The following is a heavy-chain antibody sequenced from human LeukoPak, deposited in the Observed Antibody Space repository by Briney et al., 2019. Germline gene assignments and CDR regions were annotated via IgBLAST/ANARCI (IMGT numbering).Heavy chain of an antibody. J-gene: IGHJ6*03. Sequence: GGSLRLSCAASGFTVRSNYMSWARQVPGKGLEWVSSVSESGGSTYYADSVKGRFTISRDNAKNSLYLQMNSLRAEDTAIYYCARSSGWYHRGPDYYYYYMDVWAKGPRSPSP. CDR3: ARSSGWYHRGPDYYYYYMDV. D-gene: IGHD6-19*01. V-gene: IGHV3-53*01. CDR2: SESGGST. CDR1: GFTVRSNY.